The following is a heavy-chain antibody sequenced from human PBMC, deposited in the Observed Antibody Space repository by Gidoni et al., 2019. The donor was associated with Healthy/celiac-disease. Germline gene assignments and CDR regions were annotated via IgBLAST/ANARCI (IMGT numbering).Heavy chain of an antibody. J-gene: IGHJ4*02. CDR2: IWYDGSNK. Sequence: QVQLVESGGGVVQPGRSLRLSCAASGFTFSRYGMHWVRQAPGKGLEWVAVIWYDGSNKYYADSVKGRFTISRDNSKNTLYLQMNSLRAEDTAVYYCARDRDELVGATTGYFDYWGQGTLVTVSS. V-gene: IGHV3-33*01. D-gene: IGHD1-26*01. CDR1: GFTFSRYG. CDR3: ARDRDELVGATTGYFDY.